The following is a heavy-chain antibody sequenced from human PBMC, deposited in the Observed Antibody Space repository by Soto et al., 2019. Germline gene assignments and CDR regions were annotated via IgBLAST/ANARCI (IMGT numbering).Heavy chain of an antibody. V-gene: IGHV3-23*01. CDR2: ISGSGGST. D-gene: IGHD6-6*01. CDR1: GFTFSSYA. Sequence: GGSLRLSCAASGFTFSSYAMSWVRQAPGQGLEWVSAISGSGGSTYYSDSVKGRFTISRDNSKNTLYLQMNSLRAEDTAVYYCAKGLAGIAARFFAFDIWGQGTMVTVSS. CDR3: AKGLAGIAARFFAFDI. J-gene: IGHJ3*02.